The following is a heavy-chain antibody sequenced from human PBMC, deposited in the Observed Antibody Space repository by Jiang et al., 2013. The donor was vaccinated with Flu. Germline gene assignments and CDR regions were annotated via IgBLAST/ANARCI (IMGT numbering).Heavy chain of an antibody. D-gene: IGHD6-6*01. V-gene: IGHV6-1*01. CDR2: TYYRSKWYN. CDR3: AREPNLLVYSSSWLYFDL. CDR1: GDSVSTISAA. Sequence: SQTLSLTCAISGDSVSTISAAWNWIRQSPSRGLEWLGRTYYRSKWYNDYAVSVKSRINIDPDTSKNQFSLQLNSVTPEDTAVYYCAREPNLLVYSSSWLYFDLWGRGTLVTVSS. J-gene: IGHJ2*01.